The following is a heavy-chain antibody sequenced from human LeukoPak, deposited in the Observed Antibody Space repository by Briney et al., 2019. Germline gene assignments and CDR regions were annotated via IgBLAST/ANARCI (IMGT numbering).Heavy chain of an antibody. CDR1: GYTFTSYG. CDR3: ARVYMASYYFDY. CDR2: ISAYTGNT. J-gene: IGHJ4*02. V-gene: IGHV1-18*01. D-gene: IGHD1-14*01. Sequence: GASVKVSCQASGYTFTSYGISWVRQASGQGLEWMGWISAYTGNTNYPQKLQGRVTVTTDTSTSTAYMELRSLRSDDTAVYYCARVYMASYYFDYWGQGTLAIVTS.